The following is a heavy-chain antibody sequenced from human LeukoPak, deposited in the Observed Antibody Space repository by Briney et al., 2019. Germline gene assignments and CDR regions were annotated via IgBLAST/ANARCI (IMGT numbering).Heavy chain of an antibody. CDR3: ARTSGRNWNYDY. J-gene: IGHJ4*02. D-gene: IGHD1-7*01. V-gene: IGHV4-39*02. CDR2: INYDGGT. Sequence: SETLSLTCTLSRGSISRSNYHWGWIRHPPEKGLEWIGSINYDGGTYHNPPLQSRVTMSVDTSKNLFSLNLNSVPAADTAVYYCARTSGRNWNYDYWGQGTLVTVSS. CDR1: RGSISRSNYH.